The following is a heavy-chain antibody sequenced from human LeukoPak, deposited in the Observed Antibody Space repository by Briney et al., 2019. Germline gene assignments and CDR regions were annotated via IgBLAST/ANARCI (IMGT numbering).Heavy chain of an antibody. CDR3: AKFSYDSSGYYSVGHDAFDI. J-gene: IGHJ3*02. D-gene: IGHD3-22*01. V-gene: IGHV3-7*03. CDR2: IKQDGSEK. CDR1: GFTFSSYW. Sequence: GGSLRLSCAASGFTFSSYWMSWVRQAPGKGLEWVANIKQDGSEKYYVDSVKGRFTISRDNAKNSLYLQMNSLRAEDTAVYYCAKFSYDSSGYYSVGHDAFDIWGQGTMVTVSS.